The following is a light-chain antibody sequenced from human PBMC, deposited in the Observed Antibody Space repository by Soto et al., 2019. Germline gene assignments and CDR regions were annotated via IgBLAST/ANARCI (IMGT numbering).Light chain of an antibody. CDR3: QQYYSTPWT. V-gene: IGKV3-20*01. Sequence: EIVLTQSPGTLSLSPGERATLSCRASQSVSSSYLAWYQQKPGQAPRLLIYGASIRVTGIPARFSGSGSGTEFTLTISSLQAEDVAVYYCQQYYSTPWTFGQGTKVDIK. J-gene: IGKJ1*01. CDR2: GAS. CDR1: QSVSSSY.